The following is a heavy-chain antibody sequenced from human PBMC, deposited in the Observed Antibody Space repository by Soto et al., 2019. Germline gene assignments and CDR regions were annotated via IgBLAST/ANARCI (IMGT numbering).Heavy chain of an antibody. CDR2: MNPNSGDT. D-gene: IGHD4-17*01. Sequence: QVQLVQSGAEVKKPGASVKVSCKASGSTFTSYDINWVRQATGQGLEYLGWMNPNSGDTAYVQKFQGRLTVTWDTSITTAYMELSGLRSEDTALYFCARGVKYGAYSRWFDPWGQGTLVTVSS. J-gene: IGHJ5*02. CDR3: ARGVKYGAYSRWFDP. CDR1: GSTFTSYD. V-gene: IGHV1-8*01.